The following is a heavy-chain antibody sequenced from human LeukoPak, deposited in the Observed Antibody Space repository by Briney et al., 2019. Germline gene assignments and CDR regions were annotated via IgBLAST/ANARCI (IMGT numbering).Heavy chain of an antibody. D-gene: IGHD4-23*01. Sequence: ASVKVSCKASGYTXSGYYMHWVRQAPGQGLEWMGWINLNSGGTNYAQKFQGRVTMTRDTSISTAYMELSRLRSDDTAVYYCARGGETTVVTPWGGYWGQGTLVTVSS. V-gene: IGHV1-2*02. J-gene: IGHJ4*02. CDR1: GYTXSGYY. CDR3: ARGGETTVVTPWGGY. CDR2: INLNSGGT.